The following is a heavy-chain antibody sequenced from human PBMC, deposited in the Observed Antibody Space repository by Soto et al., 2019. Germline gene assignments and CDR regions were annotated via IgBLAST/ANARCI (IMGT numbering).Heavy chain of an antibody. V-gene: IGHV3-23*01. Sequence: EVQLLESGDGFIQPGGSLRLSCEASGFTFGSYAMSWVRQAPGKGLEWVSSTSASGVTTYYADSVKGRFTISRDNSKNMLYLEMNSLRAEDTAVYYCAKAKYSGSWWAVDYWGQGTLVTVSS. CDR2: TSASGVTT. CDR1: GFTFGSYA. CDR3: AKAKYSGSWWAVDY. J-gene: IGHJ4*02. D-gene: IGHD6-13*01.